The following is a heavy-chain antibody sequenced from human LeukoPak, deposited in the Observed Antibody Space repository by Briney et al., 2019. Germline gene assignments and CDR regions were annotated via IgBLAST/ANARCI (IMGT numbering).Heavy chain of an antibody. CDR3: AKDVYAGPSEIDY. CDR1: GFTFSSYA. CDR2: ISASGGIT. J-gene: IGHJ4*02. V-gene: IGHV3-23*01. D-gene: IGHD3-16*01. Sequence: PGGSLRLSCAASGFTFSSYAMNWVRQAPGKGLGWVSGISASGGITYYADSVKGRFTISRDNSKNALYLQVSSLRAEDTALYYCAKDVYAGPSEIDYWGQGTRITVSS.